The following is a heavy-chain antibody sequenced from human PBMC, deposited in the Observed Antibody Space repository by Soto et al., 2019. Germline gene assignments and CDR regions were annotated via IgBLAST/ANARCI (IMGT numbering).Heavy chain of an antibody. J-gene: IGHJ4*02. V-gene: IGHV1-2*02. CDR3: ASLDSSGYYYPDY. CDR2: ITPNSGAT. CDR1: GYTFTKYY. D-gene: IGHD3-22*01. Sequence: QVQLVQSGAEVKKPGASVKVSCRTSGYTFTKYYMHWVPQAPGQGLEWMGWITPNSGATNYAQRFQGRVAMTTDTSTSVAYMELSRLRSDDTAVYYCASLDSSGYYYPDYWGQGTLVTVSS.